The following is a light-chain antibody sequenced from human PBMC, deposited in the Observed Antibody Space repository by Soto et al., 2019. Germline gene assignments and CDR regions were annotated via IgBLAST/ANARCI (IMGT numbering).Light chain of an antibody. CDR2: SNT. V-gene: IGLV1-40*01. CDR3: QSYDTSLRDYV. CDR1: SSNIGAYYD. J-gene: IGLJ1*01. Sequence: QSVLTQPPSASGTPGQRVTISCSGSSSNIGAYYDVHWYQQVPGTAPKLLIFSNTNRPSGVPDRFSGSKSGTSASLAITGLQAEDEADYYCQSYDTSLRDYVFGTGTKLTVL.